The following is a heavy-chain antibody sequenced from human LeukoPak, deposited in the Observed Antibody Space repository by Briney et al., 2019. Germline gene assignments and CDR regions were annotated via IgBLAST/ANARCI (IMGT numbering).Heavy chain of an antibody. Sequence: SETLSLTCAVYGGSFSGYYWSWIRQPPGKGLEWIGEINHSGSTNYNPSLKSRVTISVDKSKNQFSLKLSSVTAADTAVYYCATRHSSGWYFDYWGQGTLVTVSS. J-gene: IGHJ4*02. CDR3: ATRHSSGWYFDY. CDR2: INHSGST. D-gene: IGHD6-19*01. V-gene: IGHV4-34*01. CDR1: GGSFSGYY.